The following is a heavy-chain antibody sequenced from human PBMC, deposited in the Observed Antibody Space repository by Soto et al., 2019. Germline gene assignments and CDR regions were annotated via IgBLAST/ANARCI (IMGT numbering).Heavy chain of an antibody. V-gene: IGHV4-39*01. CDR1: GGSISSSSYY. Sequence: SETLSLTCTVSGGSISSSSYYWGWIRQPPGKGLEWIGSIYYSGSTYYNPSLKSRVTISVDTSKNQFSLKLSSVTAADTAVYYCAIKAYVGYSSGWNYFDYWGQGTLVTVSS. CDR2: IYYSGST. D-gene: IGHD6-19*01. J-gene: IGHJ4*02. CDR3: AIKAYVGYSSGWNYFDY.